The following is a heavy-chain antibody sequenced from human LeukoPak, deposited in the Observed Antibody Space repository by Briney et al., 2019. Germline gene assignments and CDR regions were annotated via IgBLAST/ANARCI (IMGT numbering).Heavy chain of an antibody. CDR1: GFTFSSYW. Sequence: GGSLRLSCAASGFTFSSYWMSWVRQAPGKGLEWVANIKQDGSEEYYVDSVKGRFTISRDNAKNSLYLQMNSLRAEDTAVYYCARYANYYDSSGYYSWGQGTLVTVSS. D-gene: IGHD3-22*01. CDR2: IKQDGSEE. CDR3: ARYANYYDSSGYYS. V-gene: IGHV3-7*01. J-gene: IGHJ4*02.